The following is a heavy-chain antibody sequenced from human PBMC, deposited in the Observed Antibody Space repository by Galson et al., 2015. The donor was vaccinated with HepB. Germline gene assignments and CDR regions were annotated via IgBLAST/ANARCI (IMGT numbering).Heavy chain of an antibody. J-gene: IGHJ5*02. CDR1: GFTFSSYA. D-gene: IGHD4-11*01. CDR2: ISGSGAGS. Sequence: SLRLSCAASGFTFSSYAMSWVRQTPGKGLQWVSSISGSGAGSYFADSVKGRFIISRDNSKNTLYLQMNSLRVEDTALYHCAKGPGGNYDHYPPNWFDPWGPGTLVIVSS. V-gene: IGHV3-23*01. CDR3: AKGPGGNYDHYPPNWFDP.